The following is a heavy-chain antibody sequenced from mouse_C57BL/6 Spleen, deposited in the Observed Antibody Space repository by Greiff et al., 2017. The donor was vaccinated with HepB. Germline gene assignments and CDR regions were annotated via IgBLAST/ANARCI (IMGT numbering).Heavy chain of an antibody. CDR1: GFTFTSYW. Sequence: QVQLKQSGAELVKPGASVKLSCKASGFTFTSYWMHWVKQRPGPGLEWIGRIDPNSGGTKYNEKFKSKATLTVDKPSSTAYMQRSSLTSEDSAVYYCARHYSRGYFDYWGQGTTLTVSS. CDR3: ARHYSRGYFDY. CDR2: IDPNSGGT. D-gene: IGHD2-12*01. V-gene: IGHV1-72*01. J-gene: IGHJ2*01.